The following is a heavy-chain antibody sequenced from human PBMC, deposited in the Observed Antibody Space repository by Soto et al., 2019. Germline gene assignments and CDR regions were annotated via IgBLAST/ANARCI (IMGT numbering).Heavy chain of an antibody. Sequence: GSLRLSCAASGFTFSSYAMSWVRQAPGKGLEWVSGISGSGGSTYYAGSVKGRFTISRDTSKNTLYLQMNSLRAEDTAVYYCAKDLVGATDPFDYWGQGTLVTVSS. V-gene: IGHV3-23*01. D-gene: IGHD1-26*01. CDR2: ISGSGGST. CDR1: GFTFSSYA. J-gene: IGHJ4*02. CDR3: AKDLVGATDPFDY.